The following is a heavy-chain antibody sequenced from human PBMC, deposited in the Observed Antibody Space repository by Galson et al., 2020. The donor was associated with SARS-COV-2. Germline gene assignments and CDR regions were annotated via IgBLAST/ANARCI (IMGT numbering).Heavy chain of an antibody. CDR2: ISHNNSII. CDR1: GFTFSDYY. D-gene: IGHD2-15*01. V-gene: IGHV3-11*01. Sequence: GGSLRLSCAASGFTFSDYYMSWIRQAPGKVLEWVSYISHNNSIIYYADSVKGRITISRDNAKNSLYLQTNSLRAEDTAVYYCARDLYCSGGKCHAYGMDVWGQGTTVTVSS. J-gene: IGHJ6*02. CDR3: ARDLYCSGGKCHAYGMDV.